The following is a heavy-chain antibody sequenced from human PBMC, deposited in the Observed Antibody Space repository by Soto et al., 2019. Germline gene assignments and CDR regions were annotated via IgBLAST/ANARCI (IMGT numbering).Heavy chain of an antibody. Sequence: QVQLVQSGAEVKKPGASVKVSCKASGYTFTSYDINWVRQATGQGLEWMGWMNPNSGNTGYAHKFQGRVTMTRNTSISTAYMELSSLRSEDTAVYYCARGRGYSSGWYVYYYYYMDVWGKGTTVTVSS. V-gene: IGHV1-8*01. CDR2: MNPNSGNT. CDR1: GYTFTSYD. CDR3: ARGRGYSSGWYVYYYYYMDV. J-gene: IGHJ6*03. D-gene: IGHD6-19*01.